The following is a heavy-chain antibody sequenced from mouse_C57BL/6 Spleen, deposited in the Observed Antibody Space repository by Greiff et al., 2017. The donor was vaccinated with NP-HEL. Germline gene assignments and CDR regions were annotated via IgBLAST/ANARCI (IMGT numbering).Heavy chain of an antibody. D-gene: IGHD1-1*01. CDR3: ARHYYGSSYWYFEV. J-gene: IGHJ1*03. CDR1: GFTFSSYT. Sequence: EVHLVESGGGLVKPGGSLKLSCAASGFTFSSYTMSWVRQTPEKRLEWVATISGGGGNTSYPDSVKGRFPIYRDNAKNTLYLQMSSLRSEDTALDYCARHYYGSSYWYFEVWGTGTTVTVSS. CDR2: ISGGGGNT. V-gene: IGHV5-9*01.